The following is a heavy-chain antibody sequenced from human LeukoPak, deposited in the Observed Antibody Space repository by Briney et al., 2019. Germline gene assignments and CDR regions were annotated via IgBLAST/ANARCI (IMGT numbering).Heavy chain of an antibody. V-gene: IGHV3-74*03. CDR3: ASTFRITGTTYYY. J-gene: IGHJ4*02. Sequence: PGGSLRLSCAASGFTFSSFWMNWVRQVPGKGLVWLSGINSDGSRSTYADSVKGRFTISRDTAKNTMYLQMNSLRADDTAIYYCASTFRITGTTYYYWGRGTLVTVSS. CDR1: GFTFSSFW. CDR2: INSDGSRS. D-gene: IGHD1-20*01.